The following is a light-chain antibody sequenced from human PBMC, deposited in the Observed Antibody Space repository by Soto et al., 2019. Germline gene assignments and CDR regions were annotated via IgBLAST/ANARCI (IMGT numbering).Light chain of an antibody. CDR1: QSVDSN. J-gene: IGKJ4*01. V-gene: IGKV3D-15*01. CDR3: QQRSNWPRALT. Sequence: EIVMTQSPATLSVSPGERATLSCRASQSVDSNLAWYQQKPGQAPRLLIFGASTRATGIPARFSGSGSGTDFTLTISSLQSEDFGVYYCQQRSNWPRALTFGGGTKVEIK. CDR2: GAS.